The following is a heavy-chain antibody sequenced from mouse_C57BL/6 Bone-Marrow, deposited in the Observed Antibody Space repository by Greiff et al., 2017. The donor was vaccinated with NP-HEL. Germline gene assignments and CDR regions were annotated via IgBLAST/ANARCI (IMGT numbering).Heavy chain of an antibody. CDR3: ARQLRLTFAY. CDR1: GYTFTSYW. CDR2: IHPNSGST. Sequence: VQLQQSGAELVKPGASVKLSCKASGYTFTSYWMHWVKQRPGQGLEWIGMIHPNSGSTNYNEKFKSKATLTVDKSSSTAYMQLSSLTSEDSAVYYCARQLRLTFAYWGQGTLVTVSA. V-gene: IGHV1-64*01. J-gene: IGHJ3*01. D-gene: IGHD3-2*02.